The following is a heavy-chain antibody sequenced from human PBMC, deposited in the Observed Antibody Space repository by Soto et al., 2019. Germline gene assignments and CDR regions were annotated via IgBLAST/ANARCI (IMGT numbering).Heavy chain of an antibody. CDR3: ARQIKPSYYHSSGYYCDY. V-gene: IGHV4-39*01. J-gene: IGHJ4*02. Sequence: SETLSLTCTVSGDSISDSHYYWGWIRQPPGKGLECIGSIYYSGSTYFTPSLKSRVTMSIDTSKNQFYLKLSSVTAAETVVYYCARQIKPSYYHSSGYYCDYWGQGTLVTVSS. CDR1: GDSISDSHYY. D-gene: IGHD3-22*01. CDR2: IYYSGST.